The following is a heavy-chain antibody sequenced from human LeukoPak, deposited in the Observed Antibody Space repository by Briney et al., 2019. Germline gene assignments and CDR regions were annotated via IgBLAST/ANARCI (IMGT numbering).Heavy chain of an antibody. V-gene: IGHV3-74*01. Sequence: GGPLRLSCAASGFTFSSHWMHWVRQAPGKGLVWVSRINSDGSGTSYAGSVKGRFTISRDNANKTLYLQMNSLRAEDTAVYFCARGSSTSCFSWGQGTLVTVSS. J-gene: IGHJ4*02. CDR1: GFTFSSHW. CDR3: ARGSSTSCFS. CDR2: INSDGSGT. D-gene: IGHD2-2*01.